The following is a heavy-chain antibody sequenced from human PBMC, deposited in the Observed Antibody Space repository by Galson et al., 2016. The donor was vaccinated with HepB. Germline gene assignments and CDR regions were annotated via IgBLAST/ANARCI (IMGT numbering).Heavy chain of an antibody. Sequence: ETLSLTCTVPSGYITTHYWSWIRQPPGKGLEWIGYAYHTGSTNYNPSLKSRVSTSLDASKNQFSLKLSSVTPADTAVYYCARQMSGSYYKNWHFDLWGRGTLVTVSS. CDR2: AYHTGST. CDR3: ARQMSGSYYKNWHFDL. V-gene: IGHV4-59*11. J-gene: IGHJ2*01. D-gene: IGHD3-10*01. CDR1: SGYITTHY.